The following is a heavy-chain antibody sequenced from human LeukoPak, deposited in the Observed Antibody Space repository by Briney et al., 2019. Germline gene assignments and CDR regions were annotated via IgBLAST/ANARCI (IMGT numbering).Heavy chain of an antibody. CDR2: IYTSGST. V-gene: IGHV4-61*02. Sequence: SETLSLTCTVSGGSISSGSYYWSWIRQPAGKGLEWIGRIYTSGSTNYNPSLKSRVTMSVDTSKNQFSLKLSSVTAADTAVYYCARSRYDILTGSQHPDYYYYYYMDVWGKGTTVTISS. J-gene: IGHJ6*03. D-gene: IGHD3-9*01. CDR1: GGSISSGSYY. CDR3: ARSRYDILTGSQHPDYYYYYYMDV.